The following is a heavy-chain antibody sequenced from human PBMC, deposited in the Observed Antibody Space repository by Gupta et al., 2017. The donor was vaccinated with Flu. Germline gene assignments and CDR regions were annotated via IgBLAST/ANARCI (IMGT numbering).Heavy chain of an antibody. J-gene: IGHJ4*02. D-gene: IGHD1-26*01. CDR3: ATSLGIVGATMDY. CDR2: IYYSGST. CDR1: GGSISSSSYY. V-gene: IGHV4-39*01. Sequence: QLQLQESGPGLVKPSETLSLTCTVSGGSISSSSYYWGWIRQPPGKGLEWIGSIYYSGSTYYNPSLKSRVTISVDTSKNQFSLKLSSVTAADTAVYYCATSLGIVGATMDYWGQGTLVTVSS.